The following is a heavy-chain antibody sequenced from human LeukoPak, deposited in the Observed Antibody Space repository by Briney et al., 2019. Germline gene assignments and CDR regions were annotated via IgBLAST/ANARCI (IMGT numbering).Heavy chain of an antibody. J-gene: IGHJ5*02. CDR2: IKEDGSDK. Sequence: GGSLRLSCAASGFTFSSYGMHWVRQAPGKGLEWVANIKEDGSDKYYVDSVKGRFTISRDNAKNSLFLQMNSLRAGDTAVYYCVRGPLKTVSGMTWGQGTLVTVSS. V-gene: IGHV3-7*01. CDR3: VRGPLKTVSGMT. CDR1: GFTFSSYG. D-gene: IGHD3-3*01.